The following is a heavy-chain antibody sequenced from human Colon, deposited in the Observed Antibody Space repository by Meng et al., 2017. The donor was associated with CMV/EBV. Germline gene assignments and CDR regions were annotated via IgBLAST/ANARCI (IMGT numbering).Heavy chain of an antibody. CDR2: ISYGGTDK. V-gene: IGHV3-30*04. Sequence: GGSLRLSCAASGFNFGNYAMHWVRLAPGKGLEWLTVISYGGTDKYYADSVKGRFTISRDNSKNTLFLEMNSLRAEDTAIYYCSRACDSRAHMVRGVVVMSYGMDVWGQGTQVTVSS. CDR1: GFNFGNYA. CDR3: SRACDSRAHMVRGVVVMSYGMDV. J-gene: IGHJ6*02. D-gene: IGHD3-10*01.